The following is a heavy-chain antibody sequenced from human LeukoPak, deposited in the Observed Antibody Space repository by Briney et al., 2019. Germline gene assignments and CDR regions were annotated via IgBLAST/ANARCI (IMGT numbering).Heavy chain of an antibody. CDR2: TYYRSKWYT. D-gene: IGHD7-27*01. V-gene: IGHV6-1*01. Sequence: SQTLSLTCAISGDSVSSNSAAWTWIRQSPSGGLEWLGRTYYRSKWYTNYAVSVKSRITISPDTSKNHFSLQLNSVTPDDTAVYYCARDSTGDLYFDLWGRGTLVTVSS. CDR3: ARDSTGDLYFDL. CDR1: GDSVSSNSAA. J-gene: IGHJ2*01.